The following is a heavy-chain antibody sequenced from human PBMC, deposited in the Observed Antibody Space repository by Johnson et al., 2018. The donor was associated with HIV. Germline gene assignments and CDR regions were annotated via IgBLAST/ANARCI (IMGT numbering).Heavy chain of an antibody. V-gene: IGHV3-30-3*01. CDR1: GFTFSSYA. J-gene: IGHJ3*02. D-gene: IGHD2-21*01. CDR2: ISYDGSNK. Sequence: QMQLVESGGGVVQAGRSLRLSCAASGFTFSSYAMHWVRQAPGKGLEWVAIISYDGSNKYYADSVKGRFTISTDNAKNSLYLQMHSLRAEDTALYYCARGGGDCGGDCFLGAFDIWGQGTMVTVSS. CDR3: ARGGGDCGGDCFLGAFDI.